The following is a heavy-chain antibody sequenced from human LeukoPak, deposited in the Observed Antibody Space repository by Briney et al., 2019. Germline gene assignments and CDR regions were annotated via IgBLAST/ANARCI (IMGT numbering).Heavy chain of an antibody. CDR2: IKQDGSEK. J-gene: IGHJ5*02. CDR3: ARQQSTPGWFDP. Sequence: PGGSLRLSCAASGFTFSTYWMSWVRQTPRKGLEWVANIKQDGSEKQYVDSVKGRFTISRDNVENSLYLQMNSLRAEDTAVYYCARQQSTPGWFDPWGQGTLVTVSS. V-gene: IGHV3-7*02. CDR1: GFTFSTYW. D-gene: IGHD6-13*01.